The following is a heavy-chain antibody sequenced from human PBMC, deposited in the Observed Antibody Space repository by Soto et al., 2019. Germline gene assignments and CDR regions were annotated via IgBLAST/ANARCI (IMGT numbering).Heavy chain of an antibody. CDR1: GGSISSGNYY. J-gene: IGHJ4*02. CDR3: ARGALGYCATTSCYGFDH. CDR2: RDYSGST. Sequence: SETLSLTCTVSGGSISSGNYYWVWLRQPPGEGLEWIGSRDYSGSTYYNPSLRSRVTISVDTAKNQFSLKLSSVTAAETAVYYCARGALGYCATTSCYGFDHWGQGTLVTVSS. D-gene: IGHD2-2*01. V-gene: IGHV4-39*01.